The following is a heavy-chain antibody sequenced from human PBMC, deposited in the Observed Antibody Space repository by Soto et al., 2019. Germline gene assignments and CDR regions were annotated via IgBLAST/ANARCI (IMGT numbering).Heavy chain of an antibody. V-gene: IGHV1-8*01. J-gene: IGHJ4*02. Sequence: GASVKVSCKASGYTFTSYDINCVRQATGQGLEWMGWMNPKSGNTGYAQKFQGRVTITRNTSISTAYMELSSLRSEDTAVYYCATSGSGSYPDYWGQGTLVTVSS. CDR2: MNPKSGNT. D-gene: IGHD3-10*01. CDR1: GYTFTSYD. CDR3: ATSGSGSYPDY.